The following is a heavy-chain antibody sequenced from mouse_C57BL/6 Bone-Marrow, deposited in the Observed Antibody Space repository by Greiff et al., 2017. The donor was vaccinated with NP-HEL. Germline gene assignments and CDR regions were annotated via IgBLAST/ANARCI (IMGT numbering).Heavy chain of an antibody. D-gene: IGHD5-1*01. V-gene: IGHV5-9-1*02. CDR2: ISSGGDYI. J-gene: IGHJ1*03. CDR1: GFTFSSYA. Sequence: EVQRVESGEGLVKPGGSLKLSCAASGFTFSSYAMSWVRQTPEKRLEWVAYISSGGDYIYYADTVKGRFTISRDNARNTLYLQMSCLKSEDTAMYYCTRDFFRTTDGYWYFDVWGTGTTVTVSS. CDR3: TRDFFRTTDGYWYFDV.